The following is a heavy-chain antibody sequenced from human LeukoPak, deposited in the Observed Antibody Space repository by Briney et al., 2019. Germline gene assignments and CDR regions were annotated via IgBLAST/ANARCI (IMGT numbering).Heavy chain of an antibody. CDR2: INPSSGGT. V-gene: IGHV1-2*02. D-gene: IGHD6-19*01. J-gene: IGHJ4*02. CDR1: GYTFTDYY. CDR3: ARAIAVVDY. Sequence: ASVKVSCKASGYTFTDYYIHWVRQAPGQGLEWMGWINPSSGGTNFAQTFQGRVTMTKDTSISTAYMELSRLRSDDTAVYFCARAIAVVDYWGQGTLVTVSS.